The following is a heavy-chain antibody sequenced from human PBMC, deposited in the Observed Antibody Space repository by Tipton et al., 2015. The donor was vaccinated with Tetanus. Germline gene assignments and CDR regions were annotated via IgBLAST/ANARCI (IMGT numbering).Heavy chain of an antibody. CDR2: MSYHGTKE. D-gene: IGHD3-10*01. Sequence: SLRLSCAASGFTFSNYGMHWVRQSPVTGLEWVAVMSYHGTKEFYADSVKGRFTISRDNSENTLHLLMNSLRPEDTAVYFCAKPDMVRGVSRSAFDVWGQGTMVTVSS. CDR3: AKPDMVRGVSRSAFDV. CDR1: GFTFSNYG. V-gene: IGHV3-30*18. J-gene: IGHJ3*01.